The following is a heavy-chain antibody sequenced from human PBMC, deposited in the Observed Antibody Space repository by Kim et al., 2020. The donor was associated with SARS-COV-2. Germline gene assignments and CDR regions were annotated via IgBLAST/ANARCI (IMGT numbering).Heavy chain of an antibody. D-gene: IGHD3-9*01. J-gene: IGHJ5*02. CDR2: IDPSDSYT. V-gene: IGHV5-10-1*01. CDR1: GYSFTSYW. Sequence: GESLKISCKGSGYSFTSYWISWVRQMPGKGMEWMGRIDPSDSYTNYSPSFQGHVTISADKSISTAYLQWSSLKASDTAMYYCARLGYYDILTGYYRDNWFDPWGQGTLVTVSS. CDR3: ARLGYYDILTGYYRDNWFDP.